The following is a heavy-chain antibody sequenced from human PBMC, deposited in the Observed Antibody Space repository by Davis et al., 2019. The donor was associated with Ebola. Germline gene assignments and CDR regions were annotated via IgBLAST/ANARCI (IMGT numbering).Heavy chain of an antibody. D-gene: IGHD3-22*01. CDR2: IYSGGST. J-gene: IGHJ4*02. CDR1: GFTVSSNY. V-gene: IGHV3-53*01. CDR3: ARGQGYYDSSGYRLIQYYFDY. Sequence: GESLKISCAASGFTVSSNYMSWVRQAPGKGLEWVSVIYSGGSTYYADSVKGRFTISRDNSKNSLYLQMNSLRAEDTAVYYCARGQGYYDSSGYRLIQYYFDYWGQGTLVTVSS.